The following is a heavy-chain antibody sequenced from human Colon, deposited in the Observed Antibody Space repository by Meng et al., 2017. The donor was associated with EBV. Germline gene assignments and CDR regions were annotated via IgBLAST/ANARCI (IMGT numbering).Heavy chain of an antibody. V-gene: IGHV4-4*02. CDR1: GVSISSNIR. Sequence: QVQLQGSGPGLVKPSGTLSLTCGVSGVSISSNIRWTWVRQPPGKGLEWIGDIDDSGSTNYNPSLNSRISISLDKSKNHLSLKVNSVTAADTAVYYCARGKQDAWELLAYWGQGALVTVSS. CDR3: ARGKQDAWELLAY. J-gene: IGHJ4*02. D-gene: IGHD1-26*01. CDR2: IDDSGST.